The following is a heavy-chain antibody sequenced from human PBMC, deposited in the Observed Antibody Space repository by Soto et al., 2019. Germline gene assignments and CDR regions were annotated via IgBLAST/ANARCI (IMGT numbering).Heavy chain of an antibody. V-gene: IGHV1-69*06. D-gene: IGHD3-22*01. J-gene: IGHJ6*02. Sequence: QVQLVQSGAEVKKPGSSVKVSCKASGGTFSSYAISWVRQAPGQGLEWMGGIIPIFGTANYAQKFQGRVTITADKSTSTAYMELSSLRSVDTAVYYCASGRYYDSSGPGDYYYGMDVWGQGTTVTVSS. CDR1: GGTFSSYA. CDR3: ASGRYYDSSGPGDYYYGMDV. CDR2: IIPIFGTA.